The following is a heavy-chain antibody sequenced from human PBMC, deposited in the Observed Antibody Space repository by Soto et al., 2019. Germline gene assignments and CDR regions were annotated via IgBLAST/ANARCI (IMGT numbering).Heavy chain of an antibody. CDR1: GYSFTNYW. V-gene: IGHV5-51*01. CDR2: IYPGDFDT. D-gene: IGHD3-16*01. Sequence: GESLKISCKGSGYSFTNYWIGWVRQMPGKGLECMGIIYPGDFDTIYSPSFQGQVTISVDKSISTAYLQWTTLKTSDSAIYYCARHGLYASDWDGLEVWGQGTTVTVSS. J-gene: IGHJ6*02. CDR3: ARHGLYASDWDGLEV.